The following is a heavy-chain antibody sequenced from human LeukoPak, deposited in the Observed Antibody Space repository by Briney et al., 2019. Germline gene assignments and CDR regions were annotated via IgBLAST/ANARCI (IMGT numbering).Heavy chain of an antibody. J-gene: IGHJ4*02. D-gene: IGHD3-22*01. V-gene: IGHV4-34*01. Sequence: SETLSLTCAVYGGSFSAYYWTWIRQPPGKGLEWIGEINHSGSTNYNPSLKSRVTISVDTSKNQFSLKLSSVTAADTAVYYCARGGDYYDSSGSTFDYWGQGTPVTVSS. CDR3: ARGGDYYDSSGSTFDY. CDR1: GGSFSAYY. CDR2: INHSGST.